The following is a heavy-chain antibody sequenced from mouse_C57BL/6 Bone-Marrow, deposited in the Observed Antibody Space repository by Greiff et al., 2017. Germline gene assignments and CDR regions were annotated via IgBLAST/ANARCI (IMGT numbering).Heavy chain of an antibody. CDR3: TRSILGYFDY. CDR1: GYTFTSYW. J-gene: IGHJ2*01. V-gene: IGHV1-64*01. Sequence: VKLLQPGAELVKPGASVKLSCKASGYTFTSYWMHWVKQRPGQGLEWIGKIHPNSGSTNYNEKFQSKATLTVDKSSSTAYMQLSSLTSDDSAVYDRTRSILGYFDYWGQGTTLTVSS. CDR2: IHPNSGST. D-gene: IGHD2-10*02.